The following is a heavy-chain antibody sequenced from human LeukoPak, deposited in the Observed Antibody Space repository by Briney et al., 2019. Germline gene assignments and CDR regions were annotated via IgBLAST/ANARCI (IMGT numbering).Heavy chain of an antibody. CDR2: VYYTGST. J-gene: IGHJ4*02. V-gene: IGHV4-39*01. CDR3: ARAEGIAVSNFDY. CDR1: GGSISSSSYY. D-gene: IGHD6-19*01. Sequence: SETLSLTCTVSGGSISSSSYYWGWIRQPPGKGLEWIGTVYYTGSTYHNPSLRSRVTISVDPSKNEFSLRLNSVTAADTAVYYCARAEGIAVSNFDYWGQGTLVTVSS.